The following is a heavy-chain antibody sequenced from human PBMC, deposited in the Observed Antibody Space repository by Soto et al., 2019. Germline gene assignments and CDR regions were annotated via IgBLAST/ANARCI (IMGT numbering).Heavy chain of an antibody. CDR2: IIPIFGTA. J-gene: IGHJ6*02. CDR1: GGTCSSYA. V-gene: IGHV1-69*06. D-gene: IGHD2-15*01. Sequence: VSSVKVSCRDSGGTCSSYAMSRARQAPGQGLERMGGIIPIFGTANYAQKFQGRVTITADKYTSTAYMELSSLRSEDTAVYYCAREGCSGGSCYPYYYYGMDVWGQGTTLAVSS. CDR3: AREGCSGGSCYPYYYYGMDV.